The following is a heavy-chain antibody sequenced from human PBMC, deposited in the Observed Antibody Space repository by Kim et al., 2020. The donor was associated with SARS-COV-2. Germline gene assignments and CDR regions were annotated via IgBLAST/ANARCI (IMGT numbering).Heavy chain of an antibody. CDR2: TYYRSKWYN. Sequence: SHTLSLTCAISGDSVSSNSAAWNWIRQSPSRGLEWLGRTYYRSKWYNDYAVSVKSRITINPDTSKNQFSLQLNSVTPEDTAVYYCASQRYFDWLSGSSFDYWGQGTLVTVSS. V-gene: IGHV6-1*01. D-gene: IGHD3-9*01. CDR1: GDSVSSNSAA. CDR3: ASQRYFDWLSGSSFDY. J-gene: IGHJ4*02.